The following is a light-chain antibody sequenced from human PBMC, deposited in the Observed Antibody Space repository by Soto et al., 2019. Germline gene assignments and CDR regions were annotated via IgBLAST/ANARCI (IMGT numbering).Light chain of an antibody. CDR2: EGN. CDR1: SSDVGTYNL. V-gene: IGLV2-23*01. CDR3: CSYAPSRSLL. J-gene: IGLJ2*01. Sequence: QSALTQPASVSGSPGQSITISCTGTSSDVGTYNLVTWYQQHPGKAPKLIIYEGNKRPSGVSNRFSASKSGNTASLTISGLQDDDEADYYCCSYAPSRSLLFGGGTKRTVL.